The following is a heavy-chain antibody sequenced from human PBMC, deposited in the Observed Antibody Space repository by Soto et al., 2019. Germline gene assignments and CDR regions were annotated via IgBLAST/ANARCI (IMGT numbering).Heavy chain of an antibody. J-gene: IGHJ4*02. CDR2: ISYDPTEK. CDR3: AREGYSGNYYFEF. Sequence: HPXGSLRLSCAASGFTFSRYSMHWVRHPPGKGLEWVAVISYDPTEKYYADSVKGRFTISRDNSKETVSVEMNSLRAEDTAVYYCAREGYSGNYYFEFWGQGTLVTVSS. D-gene: IGHD1-26*01. CDR1: GFTFSRYS. V-gene: IGHV3-30-3*01.